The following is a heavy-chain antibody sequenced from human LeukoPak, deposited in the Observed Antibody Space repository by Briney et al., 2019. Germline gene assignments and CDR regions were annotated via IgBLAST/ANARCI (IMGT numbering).Heavy chain of an antibody. Sequence: GRSLRLSCAASGFTFSSYAMHWVRQAPGKGLEWVAVISYDGSNKYYADSVKGRFTISRDNSKNTLYMQMNSRRAEDTAVYYCARDALSGSYLDYWGQGTLVTVSS. CDR1: GFTFSSYA. J-gene: IGHJ4*02. V-gene: IGHV3-30-3*01. CDR2: ISYDGSNK. CDR3: ARDALSGSYLDY. D-gene: IGHD1-26*01.